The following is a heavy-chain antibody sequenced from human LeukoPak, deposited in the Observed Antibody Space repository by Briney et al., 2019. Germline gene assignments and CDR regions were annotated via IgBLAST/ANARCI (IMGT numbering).Heavy chain of an antibody. CDR1: GGSISRGGYY. J-gene: IGHJ6*03. CDR2: ISYTGTT. V-gene: IGHV4-31*03. CDR3: ARTYDLHGGFYMDV. Sequence: SETLSLTCSVSGGSISRGGYYWSWVRQHPGEDLEWIGYISYTGTTGRNPSLKSRVAMSRDTSKNRLSLKVTSVTAADTAIYYCARTYDLHGGFYMDVWGNGTSVTVSS. D-gene: IGHD1-1*01.